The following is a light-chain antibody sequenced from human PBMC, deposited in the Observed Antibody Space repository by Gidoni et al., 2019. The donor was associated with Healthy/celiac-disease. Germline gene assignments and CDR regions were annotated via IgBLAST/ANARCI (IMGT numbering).Light chain of an antibody. V-gene: IGKV3-15*01. CDR2: GAS. CDR3: QQHNNWPGT. Sequence: EIVMTQSPATLSLSPGERATLSCRASQSVSSNLAWYQQKPGQAPRLLIYGASTRATGIPARFSGSGSGTEFTLTISSLQSEDFAVYYCQQHNNWPGTFXXXTKVEIK. J-gene: IGKJ1*01. CDR1: QSVSSN.